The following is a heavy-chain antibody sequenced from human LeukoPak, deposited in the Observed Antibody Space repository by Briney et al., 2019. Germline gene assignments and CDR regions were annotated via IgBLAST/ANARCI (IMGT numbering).Heavy chain of an antibody. J-gene: IGHJ4*02. CDR1: GGTFSSYA. Sequence: SVKVSCKASGGTFSSYAISWVRQAPGQGLEWMGGIIPIFGTANYAQKFQGRVTITADESTSTAYMELSSLRSEDTAVYYCATGEGYYYDSSGYSADYWGQGTLVTVSS. V-gene: IGHV1-69*13. CDR3: ATGEGYYYDSSGYSADY. D-gene: IGHD3-22*01. CDR2: IIPIFGTA.